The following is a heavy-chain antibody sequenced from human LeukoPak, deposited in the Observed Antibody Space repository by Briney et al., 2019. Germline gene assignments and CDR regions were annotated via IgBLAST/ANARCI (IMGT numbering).Heavy chain of an antibody. Sequence: GGSLRLSCAASGFTFSSYAMHWVRQAPGKGLEWVAVISYDGSNKYYADSVKGRFTISRDNSKNTLYLQMNSLRAEDTAAYYCARARYSSSWQPPLDAFDIWGQGTMVTVSS. J-gene: IGHJ3*02. CDR2: ISYDGSNK. V-gene: IGHV3-30*04. CDR1: GFTFSSYA. CDR3: ARARYSSSWQPPLDAFDI. D-gene: IGHD6-13*01.